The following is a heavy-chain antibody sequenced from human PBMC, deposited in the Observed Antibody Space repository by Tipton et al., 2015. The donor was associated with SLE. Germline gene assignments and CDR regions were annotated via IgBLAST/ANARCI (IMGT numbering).Heavy chain of an antibody. CDR2: IYSTGST. V-gene: IGHV4-61*02. J-gene: IGHJ4*02. Sequence: TLSLTCSVSGGSISRGSYFWSWIRQPAGKGLEWIGRIYSTGSTDYNPSLKTRVTISVDTSKDQFSLRLSSVTAADTAVYYCARHGDSLMPPDYWGQGTLVTVSS. CDR1: GGSISRGSYF. D-gene: IGHD2-2*01. CDR3: ARHGDSLMPPDY.